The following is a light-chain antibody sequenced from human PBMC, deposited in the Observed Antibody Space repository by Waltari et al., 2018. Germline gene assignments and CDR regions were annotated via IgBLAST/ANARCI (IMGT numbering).Light chain of an antibody. V-gene: IGLV2-8*01. J-gene: IGLJ1*01. CDR3: SSYAGSDTWRYV. CDR2: GGT. Sequence: QSALTQPPSASGSPGQSVTISCTGTSSDVGGYNYVSWFQHHPGKAPKLMIYGGTKRPSGVPERFAGSKSGHTASLTGSGLQAEDEADYYCSSYAGSDTWRYVFGTGTKVTVL. CDR1: SSDVGGYNY.